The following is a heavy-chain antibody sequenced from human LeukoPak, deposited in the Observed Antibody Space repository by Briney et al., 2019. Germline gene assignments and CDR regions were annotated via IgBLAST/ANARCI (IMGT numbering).Heavy chain of an antibody. CDR3: ASYLTSSPSGMDV. V-gene: IGHV3-74*01. D-gene: IGHD2/OR15-2a*01. Sequence: GGSLRLSCAASGFTFSSYWMHWVRQAPGKGLVWVSRISTDGSSTSYADSVKGRFTISRDNGKNTLYLQMNSLRAEDTAVYYCASYLTSSPSGMDVWGQGTTVTVSS. CDR1: GFTFSSYW. J-gene: IGHJ6*02. CDR2: ISTDGSST.